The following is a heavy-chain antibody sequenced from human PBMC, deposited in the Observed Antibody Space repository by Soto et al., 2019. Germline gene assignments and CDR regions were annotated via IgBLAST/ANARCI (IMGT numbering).Heavy chain of an antibody. D-gene: IGHD6-19*01. CDR3: ARTVPGWYDFDS. CDR1: GFTFSRYA. Sequence: EVQLLESGGGLVQPGGSLRLSCAASGFTFSRYAMSWVRQAPGKGLEWVSTFSGFGSSTYYTDSVKGRFTISRDNSKNTLYLQMNSLRAEDTAVYSWARTVPGWYDFDSWGQGTLVTVSS. J-gene: IGHJ4*02. V-gene: IGHV3-23*01. CDR2: FSGFGSST.